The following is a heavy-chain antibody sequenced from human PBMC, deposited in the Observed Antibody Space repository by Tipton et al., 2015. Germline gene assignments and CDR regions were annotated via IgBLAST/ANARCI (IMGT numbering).Heavy chain of an antibody. CDR1: AYSISSDYY. CDR3: ARIRGRYVLDH. Sequence: TLSLTCAVSAYSISSDYYWGWIRQPPGKGLEWIGYISYTDGAHYNPALNSRVTISVDTSKNQFFLRMTPVTAADTAVYYCARIRGRYVLDHWGQGTLVTVSS. D-gene: IGHD3-16*01. J-gene: IGHJ4*02. CDR2: ISYTDGA. V-gene: IGHV4-38-2*01.